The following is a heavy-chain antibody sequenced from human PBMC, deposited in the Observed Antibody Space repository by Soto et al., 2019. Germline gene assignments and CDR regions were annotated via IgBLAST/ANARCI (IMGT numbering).Heavy chain of an antibody. CDR1: GFTFSRYW. J-gene: IGHJ4*02. CDR3: AKNRVETTRDKATEF. D-gene: IGHD4-4*01. CDR2: MNQDGSEK. V-gene: IGHV3-7*01. Sequence: EVQLVESGGGLVQPGGSLRLSCAASGFTFSRYWMSWFRQAPGKGLEWVANMNQDGSEKYYVDSMEGRFTISRDNARNSLYLQMNSLRVEDTAVYYCAKNRVETTRDKATEFWGKGTLVTVSS.